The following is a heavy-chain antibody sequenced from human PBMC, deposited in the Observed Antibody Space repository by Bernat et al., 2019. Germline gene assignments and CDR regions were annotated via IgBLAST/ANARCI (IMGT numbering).Heavy chain of an antibody. CDR1: GGSISSGGYY. D-gene: IGHD3-3*01. V-gene: IGHV4-31*03. Sequence: QVQLQESGPGLVKPSQTLSLTCTVSGGSISSGGYYWSWIRQHPGKGLEWIGYIYYSGSTNYNPSLKSRVTISVDTSKTQFSLKLSSVTAADTAVYYCARVRVRYYDFWSGSRGGPFDYWGQGTLVTVSS. CDR3: ARVRVRYYDFWSGSRGGPFDY. J-gene: IGHJ4*02. CDR2: IYYSGST.